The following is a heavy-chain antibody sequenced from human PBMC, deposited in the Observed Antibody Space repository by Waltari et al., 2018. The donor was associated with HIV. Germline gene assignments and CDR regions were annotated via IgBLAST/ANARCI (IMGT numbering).Heavy chain of an antibody. CDR2: IIPILGIA. J-gene: IGHJ3*02. Sequence: QVQLVQSGAEVKKPGSSVKVSCKASGGTFSSYTISWVRQAPGHGLEWMGRIIPILGIANYAQKFQGRVTITADKSTSTAYMELSSLRSEDTAVYYCARSTPFGDYDSSDVKAAAFDIWGQGTMVTVSS. CDR3: ARSTPFGDYDSSDVKAAAFDI. D-gene: IGHD3-22*01. V-gene: IGHV1-69*02. CDR1: GGTFSSYT.